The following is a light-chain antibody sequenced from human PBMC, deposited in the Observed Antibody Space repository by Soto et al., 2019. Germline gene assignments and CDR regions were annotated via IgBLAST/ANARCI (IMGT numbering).Light chain of an antibody. CDR2: GAS. Sequence: EIVLTQSPGTLSLSPGQIATLSCRASQSVSSNYLACYKQKPGQAPRLLIFGASTRTTGIPVRLSGSGSDSEFTLTISSIEPEDFAVYYCQQRSYTITFGHGTRLEIK. J-gene: IGKJ5*01. V-gene: IGKV3-20*01. CDR3: QQRSYTIT. CDR1: QSVSSNY.